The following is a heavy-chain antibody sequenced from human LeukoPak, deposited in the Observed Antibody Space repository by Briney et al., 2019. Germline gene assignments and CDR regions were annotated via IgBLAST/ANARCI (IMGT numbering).Heavy chain of an antibody. CDR3: ARDLDGGNSNDY. CDR1: GFTFSSYA. V-gene: IGHV3-21*01. Sequence: PGGSLRLSCAASGFTFSSYAMSWVRQAPGKGLEWVSSVSSTSTYIYYADSVKGRFTISRDNAKNSLYLQMNSLRADDTAVYYCARDLDGGNSNDYWGQGTLVTVSS. J-gene: IGHJ4*02. CDR2: VSSTSTYI. D-gene: IGHD4-23*01.